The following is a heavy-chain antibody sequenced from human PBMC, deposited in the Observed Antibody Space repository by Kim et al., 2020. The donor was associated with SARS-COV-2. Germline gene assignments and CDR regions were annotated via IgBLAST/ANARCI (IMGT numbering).Heavy chain of an antibody. CDR1: GFTFSSYG. D-gene: IGHD4-17*01. Sequence: GGSLRLSCAASGFTFSSYGMHWVRQAPGKGLEWVAVISYDGSNKYYADSVKGRFTISRDNSKNTLYLQMNSLRAEDTAVYYCAKAHAGGYDYGDYGAFEIWGQRAMVTVSS. CDR3: AKAHAGGYDYGDYGAFEI. J-gene: IGHJ3*02. V-gene: IGHV3-30*18. CDR2: ISYDGSNK.